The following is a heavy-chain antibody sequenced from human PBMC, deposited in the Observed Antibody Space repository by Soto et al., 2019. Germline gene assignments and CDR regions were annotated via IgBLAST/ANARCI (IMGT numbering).Heavy chain of an antibody. CDR1: GYSFTSYW. CDR2: IYPGDSDT. D-gene: IGHD4-17*01. Sequence: PGESLKISCKGSGYSFTSYWIGWVRQMPGKGLEWMGIIYPGDSDTRYSPSFQGQVTTSADKSISTAYLQWSSLKASDTAMYYCARVEGDYGDYSGMDVWGQGTTVTVSS. J-gene: IGHJ6*02. CDR3: ARVEGDYGDYSGMDV. V-gene: IGHV5-51*01.